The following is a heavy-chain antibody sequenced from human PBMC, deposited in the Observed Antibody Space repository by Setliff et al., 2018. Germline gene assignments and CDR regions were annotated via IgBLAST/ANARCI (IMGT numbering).Heavy chain of an antibody. D-gene: IGHD6-25*01. CDR3: ARVSSVIDAFDI. V-gene: IGHV4-34*01. CDR2: INHSGST. CDR1: GGSFSGYY. J-gene: IGHJ3*02. Sequence: SETLSLTCAVYGGSFSGYYWSWIRQPPGKGLEWIGGINHSGSTNYNPSLKSRVTISVDTSKNQFSLKLSSVTAADTAVYYCARVSSVIDAFDIWGQGTMVTVSS.